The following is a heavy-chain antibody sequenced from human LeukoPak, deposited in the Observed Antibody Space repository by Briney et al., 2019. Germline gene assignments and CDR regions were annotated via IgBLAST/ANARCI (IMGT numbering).Heavy chain of an antibody. CDR2: INPDSGTT. CDR1: GYTFTGYY. V-gene: IGHV1-2*02. Sequence: VASVKVSCKASGYTFTGYYMHWVRQAPGQGLEWMGWINPDSGTTNYAQKFQGRVTMTRDTSISTAYMGLSRLRSDDTAVYYCARGSCSSTSCYRRCNWIGPWGQGTLVTVSS. J-gene: IGHJ5*02. D-gene: IGHD2-2*01. CDR3: ARGSCSSTSCYRRCNWIGP.